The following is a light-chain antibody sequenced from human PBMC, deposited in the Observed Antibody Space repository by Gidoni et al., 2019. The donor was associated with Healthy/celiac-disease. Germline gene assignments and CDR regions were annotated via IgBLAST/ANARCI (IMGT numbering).Light chain of an antibody. Sequence: QSALTQPDSVSGSPGQSITISCTGTSSDVAGYNYVSWYQQHPGKAPKLMIYDVSNRPSGVSNRFSGSKSGNTASLTISGLQAEDEADYYCSSYTSSSTGVFGGWTKLTVL. CDR1: SSDVAGYNY. CDR2: DVS. V-gene: IGLV2-14*01. J-gene: IGLJ2*01. CDR3: SSYTSSSTGV.